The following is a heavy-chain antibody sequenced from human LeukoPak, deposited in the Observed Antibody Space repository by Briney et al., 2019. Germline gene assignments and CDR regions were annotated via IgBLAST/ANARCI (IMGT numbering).Heavy chain of an antibody. CDR2: ISSSGSTI. CDR1: GFTFSDYY. J-gene: IGHJ4*02. Sequence: GGSLRLSCAASGFTFSDYYMSWIRQAPGKGLEWVSYISSSGSTIYYADSVKGRFTISRDNAKNSLYLQMNGLRAEDTAVYYCARDWNYDSSGYCDYWGQGTLVTVSS. D-gene: IGHD3-22*01. CDR3: ARDWNYDSSGYCDY. V-gene: IGHV3-11*01.